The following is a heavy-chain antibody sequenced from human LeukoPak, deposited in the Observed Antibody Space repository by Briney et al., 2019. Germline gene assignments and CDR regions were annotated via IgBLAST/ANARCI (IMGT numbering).Heavy chain of an antibody. D-gene: IGHD3-9*01. Sequence: GGSLRLSCAASGFTFSNYWMSWVRQAPGKGLEWVANIKEDGSEKYYVDSVKGRFTISRDNAKNSLYLQMNSLRAEDTAVYYCARDFTIDSYYYYMDVWGKGTTVTVSS. V-gene: IGHV3-7*01. CDR3: ARDFTIDSYYYYMDV. CDR2: IKEDGSEK. J-gene: IGHJ6*03. CDR1: GFTFSNYW.